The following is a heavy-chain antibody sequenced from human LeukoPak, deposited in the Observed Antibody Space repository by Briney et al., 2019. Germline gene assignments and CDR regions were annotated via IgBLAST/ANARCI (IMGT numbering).Heavy chain of an antibody. CDR2: IIPIFGTA. V-gene: IGHV1-69*13. D-gene: IGHD3-22*01. J-gene: IGHJ4*02. Sequence: GASVTVSCKASGGTFSSYAISWARQAPGQGLEWMGGIIPIFGTANYAQKFQGRVTITADESTSTAYMELSSLRSEDTAVFYCAGSLKFITMIPHYWGQGTLVTVSS. CDR1: GGTFSSYA. CDR3: AGSLKFITMIPHY.